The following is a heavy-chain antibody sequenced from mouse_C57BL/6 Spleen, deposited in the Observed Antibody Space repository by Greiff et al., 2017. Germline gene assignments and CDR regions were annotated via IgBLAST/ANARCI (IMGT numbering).Heavy chain of an antibody. J-gene: IGHJ2*01. Sequence: QVQLQQPGAELVMPGASVKLSCKASGYTFTSYWMHWVKQRPGQGLEWIGEIDPSDSYTNYNQKFKGKSTLTVDKSSSTAYMQLSSLTSEDSAVYYCARRGFGTVVPDYWGQGTTLTVSS. CDR3: ARRGFGTVVPDY. CDR1: GYTFTSYW. V-gene: IGHV1-69*01. D-gene: IGHD1-1*01. CDR2: IDPSDSYT.